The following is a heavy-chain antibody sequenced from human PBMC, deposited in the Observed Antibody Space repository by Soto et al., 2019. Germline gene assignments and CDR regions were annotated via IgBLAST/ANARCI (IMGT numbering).Heavy chain of an antibody. V-gene: IGHV1-18*01. D-gene: IGHD6-19*01. CDR3: ARVRGGGWCTH. J-gene: IGHJ4*02. Sequence: QVQLVQSGAEVKKPGASVKVSCKASGYTFTSYGVSWVRQAPGQGLEWMGWISTYNGNTNYAQKLQGRVTMTTDTSTNTAYMELRSLRSDATAVYYCARVRGGGWCTHWGQGTLVTVSS. CDR1: GYTFTSYG. CDR2: ISTYNGNT.